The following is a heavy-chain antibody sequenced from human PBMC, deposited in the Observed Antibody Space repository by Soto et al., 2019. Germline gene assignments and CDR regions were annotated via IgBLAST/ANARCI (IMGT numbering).Heavy chain of an antibody. J-gene: IGHJ5*02. Sequence: ASVKVSCKASGYTFTSYAMHWVRQAPGQRLEWMGWINAGNGNTRYSQKFQGRVTITRDTSASTAYMELSSLRSEDTAVYYCAREVQLERLGVFDPWGQGTLVTVSS. V-gene: IGHV1-3*01. CDR1: GYTFTSYA. D-gene: IGHD1-1*01. CDR3: AREVQLERLGVFDP. CDR2: INAGNGNT.